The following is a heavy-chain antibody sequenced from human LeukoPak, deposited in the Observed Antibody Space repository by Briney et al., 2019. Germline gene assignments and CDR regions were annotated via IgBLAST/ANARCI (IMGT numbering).Heavy chain of an antibody. V-gene: IGHV4-59*08. J-gene: IGHJ4*02. CDR1: GGSISSYY. CDR3: ARHRPPLDGDYYFDY. CDR2: IYYSGST. Sequence: SETLSLTCTVSGGSISSYYWSWIRQPPGKGLEWIGYIYYSGSTNYNPSLKSRVTISVDTSKNQFSLKLSSVTAADTAVYYCARHRPPLDGDYYFDYWGQGTLVTVSS. D-gene: IGHD4-17*01.